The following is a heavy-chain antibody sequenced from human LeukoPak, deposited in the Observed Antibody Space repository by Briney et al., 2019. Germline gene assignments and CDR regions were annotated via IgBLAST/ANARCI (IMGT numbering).Heavy chain of an antibody. CDR1: GYTFTSYA. D-gene: IGHD2-2*03. CDR3: ARDLAGYCSSTSCYDLYYYYGMDV. V-gene: IGHV1-3*01. CDR2: INAGNGNT. J-gene: IGHJ6*02. Sequence: ASVKVSCKASGYTFTSYAMHWVRQAPGQRLEWMGWINAGNGNTKHSQKFQGRVTITRDTSASTAYMELSSLRSEDTAVYYCARDLAGYCSSTSCYDLYYYYGMDVWGQGTTVTVSS.